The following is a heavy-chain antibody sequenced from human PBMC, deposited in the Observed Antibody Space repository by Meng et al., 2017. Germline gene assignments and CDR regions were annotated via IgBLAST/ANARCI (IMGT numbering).Heavy chain of an antibody. D-gene: IGHD3-3*01. CDR2: IFSNDEK. Sequence: SGPTLVKPTETLTLTCTVSGFSLSNARMGVSWIRQPPGKALEWLAHIFSNDEKSYSTSLKSRLTISKDTSKSQVVLTMTNMDPVDTATYYCARKPQGTIFGVVIIKYYYGMDVWGQGTTVTVSS. CDR1: GFSLSNARMG. J-gene: IGHJ6*02. CDR3: ARKPQGTIFGVVIIKYYYGMDV. V-gene: IGHV2-26*01.